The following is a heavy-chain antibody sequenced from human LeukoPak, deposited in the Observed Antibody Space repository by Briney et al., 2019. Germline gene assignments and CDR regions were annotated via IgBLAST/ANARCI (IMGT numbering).Heavy chain of an antibody. Sequence: SETLSLTCTASGGSISSYYWSWIRQPPGKGLEWIGYIYYSGSTNYNPSPKSRVTISVDTSKNQFSLKLSSVTAADTAVYYCARFRLDGIAAPNWGQGTLVTVSS. CDR3: ARFRLDGIAAPN. CDR2: IYYSGST. J-gene: IGHJ4*02. D-gene: IGHD6-6*01. CDR1: GGSISSYY. V-gene: IGHV4-59*01.